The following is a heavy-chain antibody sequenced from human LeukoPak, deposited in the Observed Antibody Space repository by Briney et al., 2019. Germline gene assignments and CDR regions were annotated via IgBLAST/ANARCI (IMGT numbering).Heavy chain of an antibody. V-gene: IGHV1-2*02. Sequence: ASVKVSCKASGYTFTGYYMHWVRQAPGQGLEWMGWINPNSGDTNYAQKFQGRVTMTRDTSISTAYMELSRLRSDDTAVYYCARVPVIQYYYGMDVWGQGTTVTVSS. J-gene: IGHJ6*02. CDR1: GYTFTGYY. CDR3: ARVPVIQYYYGMDV. D-gene: IGHD3-16*02. CDR2: INPNSGDT.